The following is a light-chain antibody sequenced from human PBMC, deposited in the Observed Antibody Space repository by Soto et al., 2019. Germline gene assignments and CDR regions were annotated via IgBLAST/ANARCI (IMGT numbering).Light chain of an antibody. J-gene: IGLJ7*01. CDR1: GSDVGDSSH. Sequence: QSALTQPRSVCGSPGQSVTISCTATGSDVGDSSHVSWYQLHPGKAPKLMIYEVNNRPSGVPDRFSGSKSGSTASLTISGLQAEDEAEYYCCLSPGSLTWLFGGGTQLTVL. CDR3: CLSPGSLTWL. V-gene: IGLV2-11*01. CDR2: EVN.